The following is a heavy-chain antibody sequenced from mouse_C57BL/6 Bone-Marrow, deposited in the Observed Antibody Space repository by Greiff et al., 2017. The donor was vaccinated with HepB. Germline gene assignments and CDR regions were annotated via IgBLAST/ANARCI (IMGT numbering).Heavy chain of an antibody. Sequence: DVKLVESGGGLVQPGGSMKLSCVASGFTFSNYWMNWVRQSPQKGLEWVAQIRLKSDNYATHYAESVKGRFTISRDVSTSNVYLEMNNLRAEDTGIYYCAKDSSSYGYYFDNWGQGTTLTVSS. J-gene: IGHJ2*01. V-gene: IGHV6-3*01. D-gene: IGHD3-2*02. CDR3: AKDSSSYGYYFDN. CDR1: GFTFSNYW. CDR2: IRLKSDNYAT.